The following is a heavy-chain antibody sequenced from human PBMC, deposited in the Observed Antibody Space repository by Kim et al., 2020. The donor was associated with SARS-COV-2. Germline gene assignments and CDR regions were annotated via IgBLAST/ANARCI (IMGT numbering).Heavy chain of an antibody. CDR1: GFMLSDFD. CDR3: ARGGYFGSGAIDV. Sequence: GGSLRLSCEASGFMLSDFDMHWVRQAPGKGLEWVSAIGTAGDTYFSGSVKGRFIISRENAENSFKLQLNSLRVGDTAVYYCARGGYFGSGAIDVWGPGTTVTVSS. J-gene: IGHJ6*01. CDR2: IGTAGDT. V-gene: IGHV3-13*01. D-gene: IGHD3-10*01.